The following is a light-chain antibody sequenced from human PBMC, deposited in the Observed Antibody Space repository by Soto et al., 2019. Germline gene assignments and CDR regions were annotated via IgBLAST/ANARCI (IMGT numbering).Light chain of an antibody. V-gene: IGKV3D-20*02. Sequence: PSERAPLSCRASQSVSSSHLAWYQHKPGQAPRLLIYAASSRATGSPDRFSGGGSGTDFTLTISRLEPEDFAVYYCQQRANWPLTFGGGTKVDIK. J-gene: IGKJ4*01. CDR1: QSVSSSH. CDR3: QQRANWPLT. CDR2: AAS.